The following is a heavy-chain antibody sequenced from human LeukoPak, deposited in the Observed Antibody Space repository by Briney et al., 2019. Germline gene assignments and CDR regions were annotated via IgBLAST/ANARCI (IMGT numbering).Heavy chain of an antibody. CDR2: IYTSGST. CDR1: GGSISSYY. V-gene: IGHV4-4*07. CDR3: ARDLLLKWCDP. J-gene: IGHJ5*02. Sequence: PSETLSLTCTVSGGSISSYYWGWIRQPAGKGLEWIGRIYTSGSTNYNPSLKSRITMSVDTSKNKFSLKLSSVTAADTAVYYCARDLLLKWCDPWGQGTLVTVSS. D-gene: IGHD2-21*01.